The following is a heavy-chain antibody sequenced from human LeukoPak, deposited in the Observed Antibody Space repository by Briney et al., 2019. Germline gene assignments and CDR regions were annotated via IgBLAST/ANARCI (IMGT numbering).Heavy chain of an antibody. D-gene: IGHD3-10*01. Sequence: GGSLRLSCAASGFTFSSYSMNWVRQAPGKGLEWVSYISSSSSTIYYADSVRGRFTISRDNAKNSLYLQMNSLRAEDTAVYYCARDFHSYYYGSGSPLVWFDPWGQGTLVTVSS. J-gene: IGHJ5*02. CDR3: ARDFHSYYYGSGSPLVWFDP. CDR2: ISSSSSTI. CDR1: GFTFSSYS. V-gene: IGHV3-48*04.